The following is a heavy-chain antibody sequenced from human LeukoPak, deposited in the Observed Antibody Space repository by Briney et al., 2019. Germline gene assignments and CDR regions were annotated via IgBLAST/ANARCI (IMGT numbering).Heavy chain of an antibody. CDR1: GGSISSADYY. V-gene: IGHV4-61*08. Sequence: SETLSLTCTVSGGSISSADYYWTWIRQPPGKGLEWIGYIYYSGSTNYNPSLKSRVTISVDTSKNQFSLKLSSVTAADTAVYYCARYAPLGVVRGVMGDDAFDIWGQGTMVTVSS. D-gene: IGHD3-10*01. CDR3: ARYAPLGVVRGVMGDDAFDI. J-gene: IGHJ3*02. CDR2: IYYSGST.